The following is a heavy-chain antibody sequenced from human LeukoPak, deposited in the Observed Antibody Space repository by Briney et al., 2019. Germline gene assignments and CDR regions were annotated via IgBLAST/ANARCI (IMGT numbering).Heavy chain of an antibody. V-gene: IGHV1-8*01. D-gene: IGHD7-27*01. Sequence: GASVKVSCKDSGNIFNTYGFSWVRQATGQGLEWMGWMNPNSGNTGYAQKFQGRVTITRNTSISTAYMELSSLRSEDTAVYYCAREGATRQLGDDAFDIWGQGTMVTVSS. CDR1: GNIFNTYG. CDR2: MNPNSGNT. J-gene: IGHJ3*02. CDR3: AREGATRQLGDDAFDI.